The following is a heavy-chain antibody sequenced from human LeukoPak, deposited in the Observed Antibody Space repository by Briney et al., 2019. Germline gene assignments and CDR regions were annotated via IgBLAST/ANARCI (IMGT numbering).Heavy chain of an antibody. J-gene: IGHJ4*02. V-gene: IGHV3-23*01. CDR3: AKVYIAVAGTDLIDY. D-gene: IGHD6-19*01. CDR1: GFTFSSYA. Sequence: GGSLRLSXAASGFTFSSYAMSWVRQAPGKGLEWVSAISGSGGSTYYADSVKGRFTISRDNSKNTLYLQMNSLRAEDTAVYYCAKVYIAVAGTDLIDYWGQGTLVTVSS. CDR2: ISGSGGST.